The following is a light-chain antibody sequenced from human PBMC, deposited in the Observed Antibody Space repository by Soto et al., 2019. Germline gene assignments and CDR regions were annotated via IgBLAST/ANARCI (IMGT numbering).Light chain of an antibody. CDR1: QTGSNSY. CDR2: GVY. V-gene: IGKV3-20*01. J-gene: IGKJ5*01. CDR3: HHHVYPPWT. Sequence: TLSPAGKTVDPGGRRTLTSRTSQTGSNSYLAWYQHKSSQAPRLLIYGVYTRASGIPDRFSGGGAGTEFSPTITRLELDGSADYLCHHHVYPPWTLGQGTRLEIK.